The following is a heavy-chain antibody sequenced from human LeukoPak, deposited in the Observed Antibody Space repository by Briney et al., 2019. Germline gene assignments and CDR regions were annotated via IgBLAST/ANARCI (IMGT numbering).Heavy chain of an antibody. V-gene: IGHV4-39*07. Sequence: SETLSLTCTVSGGSITSNSYYWGWIRQPPGKGLEWIGSIYYSGSTNYNPSLKSRVTISVDTSKNQFSLKLSSVTAADTAVYYCAREVAACTNGVCGRGWFDPWGQGTLVTVPS. CDR2: IYYSGST. D-gene: IGHD2-8*01. CDR3: AREVAACTNGVCGRGWFDP. J-gene: IGHJ5*02. CDR1: GGSITSNSYY.